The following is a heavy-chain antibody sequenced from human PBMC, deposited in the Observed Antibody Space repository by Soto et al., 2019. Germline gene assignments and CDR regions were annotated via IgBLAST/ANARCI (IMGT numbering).Heavy chain of an antibody. D-gene: IGHD3-22*01. Sequence: SVKVSCKASGFTFTSSAVQWVRQARGQRLEWIGWIVVGSGNTNYAQKFQERVTITRDMSTSTAYMELSSLRSEDTAVYYCAARTYYYDSSGYKFDYWGQGTLVTVSS. V-gene: IGHV1-58*01. CDR3: AARTYYYDSSGYKFDY. CDR1: GFTFTSSA. CDR2: IVVGSGNT. J-gene: IGHJ4*02.